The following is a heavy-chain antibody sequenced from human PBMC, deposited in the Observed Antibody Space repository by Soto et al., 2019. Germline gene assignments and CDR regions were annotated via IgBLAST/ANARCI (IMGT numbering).Heavy chain of an antibody. Sequence: EVQLLESGGGLVQPGGSLRLSCAASGFTFSSYAMSWVRQAPGKGLEWVSAISGSGGSTYYADSVKGRFTISRDNSKNTLYLQMNSLRAEDTAVYYCAKDCSIFADGDYCMDVWGKGTTVTVSS. V-gene: IGHV3-23*01. CDR1: GFTFSSYA. D-gene: IGHD3-9*01. J-gene: IGHJ6*03. CDR3: AKDCSIFADGDYCMDV. CDR2: ISGSGGST.